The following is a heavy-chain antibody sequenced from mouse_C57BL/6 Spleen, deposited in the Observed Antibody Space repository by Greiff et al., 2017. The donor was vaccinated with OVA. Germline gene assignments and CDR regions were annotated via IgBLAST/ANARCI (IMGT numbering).Heavy chain of an antibody. D-gene: IGHD2-12*01. CDR2: INPGSGGT. CDR3: ARWDYSEYYFDY. Sequence: VQLQQSGAELVRPGTSVKVSCKASGYAFTNYLIEWVKQRPGQGLEWIGVINPGSGGTNYNEKFKGKATLTADKSSSTAYMQLSSLTSEDSAVYFCARWDYSEYYFDYWGQGTTLTVSS. CDR1: GYAFTNYL. J-gene: IGHJ2*01. V-gene: IGHV1-54*01.